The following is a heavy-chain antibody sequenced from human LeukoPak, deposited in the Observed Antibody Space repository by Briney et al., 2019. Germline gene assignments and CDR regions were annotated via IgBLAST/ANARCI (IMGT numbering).Heavy chain of an antibody. J-gene: IGHJ4*02. Sequence: GGSLRLSCAASGFTLGRYWMHWFRQAPGTGLVWVARSNSDGKIKDYADSVRGRFTTSRDNTKNTVYLQMSSLRAEDTGVYYCERDHHDFWSGYPNYWGQGTLVIVSS. V-gene: IGHV3-74*01. CDR3: ERDHHDFWSGYPNY. CDR2: SNSDGKIK. CDR1: GFTLGRYW. D-gene: IGHD3-3*01.